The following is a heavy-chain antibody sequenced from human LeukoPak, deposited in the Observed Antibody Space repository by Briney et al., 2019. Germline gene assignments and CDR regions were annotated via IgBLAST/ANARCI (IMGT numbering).Heavy chain of an antibody. V-gene: IGHV4-30-4*08. CDR1: GGSISSGDYY. D-gene: IGHD2-15*01. CDR3: ARAWGGYCSGGSCDHAEYFQH. Sequence: PSETLSLTCTVSGGSISSGDYYWSWTRQPPGKGLEWIGYIYYSGSTYYNPSLKSRVTISVDTSKNQFSLKLSSVTAADTAVYYCARAWGGYCSGGSCDHAEYFQHWGQGTLVTVSS. CDR2: IYYSGST. J-gene: IGHJ1*01.